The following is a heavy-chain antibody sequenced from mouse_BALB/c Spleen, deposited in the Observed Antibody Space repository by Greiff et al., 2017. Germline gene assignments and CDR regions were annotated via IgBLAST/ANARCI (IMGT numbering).Heavy chain of an antibody. CDR1: GFTFSSYG. V-gene: IGHV5-6-3*01. J-gene: IGHJ4*01. CDR2: INSNGGST. CDR3: ARDGDDGPYAMDY. D-gene: IGHD2-3*01. Sequence: EVQGVESGGGLVQPGGSLKLSCAASGFTFSSYGMSWVRQTPDKRLELVATINSNGGSTYYPDSVKGRFTISRDNAKNTLYLQMSSLKSEDTAMYYCARDGDDGPYAMDYWGQGTSVTVSS.